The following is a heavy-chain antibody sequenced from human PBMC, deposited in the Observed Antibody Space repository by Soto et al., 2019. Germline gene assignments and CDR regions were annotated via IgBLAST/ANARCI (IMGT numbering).Heavy chain of an antibody. Sequence: PSETLSLTCTVSGGSITIGGYCWSWIRQPPGQGLEWIGYICHSGNTYYNPSLKSRVTTSLDRSKNQFSLNLSPVTAADTAVYYCARVWFGESSWFDPWGQGTLVTVSS. CDR3: ARVWFGESSWFDP. J-gene: IGHJ5*02. CDR1: GGSITIGGYC. V-gene: IGHV4-30-2*01. D-gene: IGHD3-10*01. CDR2: ICHSGNT.